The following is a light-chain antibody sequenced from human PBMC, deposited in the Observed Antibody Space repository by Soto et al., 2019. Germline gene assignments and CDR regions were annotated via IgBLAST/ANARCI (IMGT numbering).Light chain of an antibody. CDR3: AAWDDSLYGVV. CDR2: GNS. J-gene: IGLJ2*01. V-gene: IGLV1-40*01. Sequence: QSVLTQPPSVSGAPGQTVTISCTGSSSNIGAGFDVHWYQQLPGTAPKVFIYGNSNRPSGVPDRFSGSKSGTSASLAITGLQAEDEADYYCAAWDDSLYGVVFGGGTQLTVL. CDR1: SSNIGAGFD.